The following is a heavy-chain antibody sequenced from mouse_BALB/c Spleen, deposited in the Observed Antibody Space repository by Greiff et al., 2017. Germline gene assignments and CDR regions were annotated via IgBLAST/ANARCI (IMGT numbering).Heavy chain of an antibody. J-gene: IGHJ4*01. V-gene: IGHV1S41*01. CDR3: AIYEVRRAYAMDY. D-gene: IGHD2-14*01. CDR2: ISPGSGIT. CDR1: GYTFTIYW. Sequence: DLVKPGASVKLSCKASGYTFTIYWINWIKHIPLHFLYFILLISPGSGITYYNEMFKGKATLTVDTSSSTAYIQLSSLSSEDSAVYFCAIYEVRRAYAMDYWGQGTSVTVSS.